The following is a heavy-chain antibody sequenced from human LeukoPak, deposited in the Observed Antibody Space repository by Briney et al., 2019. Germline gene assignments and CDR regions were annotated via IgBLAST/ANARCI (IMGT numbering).Heavy chain of an antibody. J-gene: IGHJ3*01. D-gene: IGHD2-21*01. V-gene: IGHV3-53*01. Sequence: GGSLRLSCAAAGFTVSNNCVTWVRQAPGRGLEGGSVLCGDGRLFYADSVKDEFSVSRANSENTVYLQVTSLRADDTAVYFCARERGDKDRSGGSSFDVWGQGTLVIVSS. CDR3: ARERGDKDRSGGSSFDV. CDR2: LCGDGRL. CDR1: GFTVSNNC.